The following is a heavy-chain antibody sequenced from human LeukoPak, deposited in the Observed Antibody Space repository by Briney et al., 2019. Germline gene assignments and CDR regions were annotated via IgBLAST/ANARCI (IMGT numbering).Heavy chain of an antibody. CDR3: ARDPGALITMTINNWFDP. Sequence: PSETLSLTRTVSGGSISSTTYYWGWIRQTPGKGLEWIGSIYYTGSTYSNPSLRSRVTISIDTSKNQFSLNLSSVTAADAAVYYCARDPGALITMTINNWFDPWGQGTLVTVSS. J-gene: IGHJ5*02. CDR2: IYYTGST. V-gene: IGHV4-39*07. CDR1: GGSISSTTYY. D-gene: IGHD3-22*01.